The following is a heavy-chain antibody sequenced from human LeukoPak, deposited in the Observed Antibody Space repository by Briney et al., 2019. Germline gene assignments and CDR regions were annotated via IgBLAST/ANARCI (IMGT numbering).Heavy chain of an antibody. D-gene: IGHD3-9*01. CDR3: ARDWSIPSLTGYYIDV. J-gene: IGHJ6*03. V-gene: IGHV3-74*03. CDR2: ITSEGISS. Sequence: GGSLRLSCTGSTFALRNYWIHWVRQVPGKGLEWIPRITSEGISSSYADSVKGRFTISRDNAKKTVYLQMSSLRAEDTAVYYCARDWSIPSLTGYYIDVWGNGTTVTVSS. CDR1: TFALRNYW.